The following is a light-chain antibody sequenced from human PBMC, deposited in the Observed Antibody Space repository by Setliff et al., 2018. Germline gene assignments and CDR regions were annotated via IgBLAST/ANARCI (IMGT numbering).Light chain of an antibody. Sequence: QSALTQPASVSGSPGQSVTISCTGSSSDVGGYDYVSWYQHHPGRAPKFMIYDVSNRPSGVSNRFSGSKSGNTASLTISGLQAEDEADYYCFSYAGSSSYVFGTGTKVTVL. V-gene: IGLV2-14*03. J-gene: IGLJ1*01. CDR2: DVS. CDR1: SSDVGGYDY. CDR3: FSYAGSSSYV.